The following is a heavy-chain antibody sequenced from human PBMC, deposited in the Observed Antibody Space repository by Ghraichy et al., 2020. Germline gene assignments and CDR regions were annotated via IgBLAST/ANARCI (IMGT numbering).Heavy chain of an antibody. CDR1: GFTFSYSA. J-gene: IGHJ4*02. CDR3: SRPYYGVEY. CDR2: IKSKANSYAT. D-gene: IGHD4-17*01. Sequence: GGSLRLSCAGTGFTFSYSAINWFRQAPGKGLEWIGRIKSKANSYATAYTASVGGRFTISRDDSKNTAYLQMNSLVAEDTAVYFCSRPYYGVEYWGQGTLVTVSS. V-gene: IGHV3-73*01.